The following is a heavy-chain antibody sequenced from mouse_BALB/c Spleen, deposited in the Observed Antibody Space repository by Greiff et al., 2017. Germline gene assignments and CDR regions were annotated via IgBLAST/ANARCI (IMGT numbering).Heavy chain of an antibody. J-gene: IGHJ4*01. Sequence: EVKVVESGGGLVQPGGSLKLSCAASGFDFSRYWMSWVRQAPGKGLEWIGEINPDSSTINYTPSLKDKFIISRDNAKNTLYLQMSKVRSEDTALYYCARPDYYGSSGYYAMDYWGQGTSVTVSS. D-gene: IGHD1-1*01. CDR3: ARPDYYGSSGYYAMDY. CDR1: GFDFSRYW. CDR2: INPDSSTI. V-gene: IGHV4-1*02.